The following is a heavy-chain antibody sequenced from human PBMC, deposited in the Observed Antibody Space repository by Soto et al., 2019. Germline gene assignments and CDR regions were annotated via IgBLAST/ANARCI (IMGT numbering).Heavy chain of an antibody. D-gene: IGHD3-22*01. CDR3: AKEIVAGAYVETSAFDF. Sequence: EVQLLESGGDLVQPGGSLRLSCAASGFTFSSYAMGWVRQAPGTGLEWVSVSDGSGGDRSLADSVKGRFTISRDNSKNTLYLQMDRLRVEDTATYFCAKEIVAGAYVETSAFDFWGQGTLVTVSS. CDR1: GFTFSSYA. V-gene: IGHV3-23*01. J-gene: IGHJ4*02. CDR2: SDGSGGDR.